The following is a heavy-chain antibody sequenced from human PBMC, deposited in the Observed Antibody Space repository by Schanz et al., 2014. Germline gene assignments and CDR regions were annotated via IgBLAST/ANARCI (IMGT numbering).Heavy chain of an antibody. Sequence: QVQLQESGPGVVKPSQTLSLTCTVSGGSINSDAFYWTWIRQHPGKGLEWVGYIYYSGGTYYSPSLKSRVSISLDTSKNQFSLNLSSVTAADTAVYYCARSLSGYKYYFDYWGQGALVTVSS. V-gene: IGHV4-31*03. CDR1: GGSINSDAFY. D-gene: IGHD3-22*01. CDR3: ARSLSGYKYYFDY. CDR2: IYYSGGT. J-gene: IGHJ4*02.